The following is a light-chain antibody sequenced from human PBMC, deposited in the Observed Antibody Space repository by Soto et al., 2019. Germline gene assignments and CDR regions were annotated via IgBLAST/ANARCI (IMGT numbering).Light chain of an antibody. CDR1: QSVSSN. CDR3: QQYNNWPRT. Sequence: EIVLTHSPGTLALSPWERAALSGRASQSVSSNLAWYQQKPGQAPRLLIYGASTRATGIPARFSGSGSGTEFTLTISSLQSEDFAVYYCQQYNNWPRTFGQGTKVDI. V-gene: IGKV3-15*01. J-gene: IGKJ1*01. CDR2: GAS.